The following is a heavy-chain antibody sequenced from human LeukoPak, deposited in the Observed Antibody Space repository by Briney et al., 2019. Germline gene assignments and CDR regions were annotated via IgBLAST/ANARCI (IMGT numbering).Heavy chain of an antibody. CDR2: IYYIGNT. D-gene: IGHD1-26*01. Sequence: PSETLSLTCTVSAGSISSSSYYWGWIRQPPGKGLEWIGSIYYIGNTYYNPSLKSRVTISVDTSKNHFSLRLSSVTAADTAVYYCARVSRANYYYYYYMDVWGKGTTVIVSS. J-gene: IGHJ6*03. CDR3: ARVSRANYYYYYYMDV. V-gene: IGHV4-39*07. CDR1: AGSISSSSYY.